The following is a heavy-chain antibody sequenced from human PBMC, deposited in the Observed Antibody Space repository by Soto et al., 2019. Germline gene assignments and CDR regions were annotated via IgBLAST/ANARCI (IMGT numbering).Heavy chain of an antibody. CDR2: ILHSGTT. D-gene: IGHD6-13*01. J-gene: IGHJ3*01. V-gene: IGHV4-4*02. CDR3: ERDYSSLVV. CDR1: GGSISSNIW. Sequence: QVHLQETGPGLVKPSGTLSLTCAVSGGSISSNIWWSWVRQPPGKGLEWIGEILHSGTTNYNPSLKSRVTISVDKSKNQFPLNLGSVTAADTALYYCERDYSSLVVWGQGTMVTVSS.